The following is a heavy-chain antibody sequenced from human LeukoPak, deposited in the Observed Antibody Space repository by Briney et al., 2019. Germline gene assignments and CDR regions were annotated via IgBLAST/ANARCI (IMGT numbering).Heavy chain of an antibody. V-gene: IGHV3-64*01. CDR3: AVATVVTPGFDY. Sequence: GGSLRLSCAASGFTFSSYAMHWVRQAPGKGLEYVSAISSNGGSTYYANSVKGRFIISRDNSKNTLYLQMGSLRAEDMAVYYCAVATVVTPGFDYWGQGTLVTVSS. J-gene: IGHJ4*02. D-gene: IGHD4-23*01. CDR1: GFTFSSYA. CDR2: ISSNGGST.